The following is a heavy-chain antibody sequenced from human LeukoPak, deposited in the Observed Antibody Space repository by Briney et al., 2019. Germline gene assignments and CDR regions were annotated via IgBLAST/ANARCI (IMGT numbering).Heavy chain of an antibody. V-gene: IGHV1-2*02. CDR1: GYTFTGYI. CDR3: VAGYCSSTSCYTEAGYYYYMDV. J-gene: IGHJ6*03. D-gene: IGHD2-2*02. Sequence: GASVKVSCKASGYTFTGYIMHWVRQAPGQGLEWMGWINPNSGGTNYAQKFQGRVTMTRDTSISTAYMELSRLRSDDTAVYYCVAGYCSSTSCYTEAGYYYYMDVWGKGTTVTVSS. CDR2: INPNSGGT.